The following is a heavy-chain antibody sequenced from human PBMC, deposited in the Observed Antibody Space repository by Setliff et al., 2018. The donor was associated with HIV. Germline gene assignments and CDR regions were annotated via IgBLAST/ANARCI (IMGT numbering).Heavy chain of an antibody. Sequence: SETLSLTCTVSGGSISGGHSGSSNYYWGWIRQPPGQGLEWIASVHNSGSTYYNSSLKSRITISLDTSKNRLSLRLRSVTAADTAVYYCARLIPLRQWMVPGDSFDVWGRGTKVTVSS. CDR3: ARLIPLRQWMVPGDSFDV. CDR1: GGHSGSSNYY. CDR2: VHNSGST. D-gene: IGHD3-10*01. V-gene: IGHV4-39*01. J-gene: IGHJ3*01.